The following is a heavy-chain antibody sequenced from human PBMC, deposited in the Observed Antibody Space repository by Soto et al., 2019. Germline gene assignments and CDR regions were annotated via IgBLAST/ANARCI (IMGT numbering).Heavy chain of an antibody. Sequence: GGSLRLSCAASGFTFSSYEMNWLRQAPVKGLEWVSYISSSGSTIYYADSVKGRFTISRDNAKNSLYLQMNSLRAEDTAVYYCARDSPSYGFYYFDYWGQGTLVTVSS. CDR2: ISSSGSTI. CDR1: GFTFSSYE. CDR3: ARDSPSYGFYYFDY. D-gene: IGHD5-18*01. V-gene: IGHV3-48*03. J-gene: IGHJ4*02.